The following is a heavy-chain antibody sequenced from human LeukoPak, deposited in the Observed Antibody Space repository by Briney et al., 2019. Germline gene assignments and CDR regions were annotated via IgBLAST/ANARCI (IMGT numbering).Heavy chain of an antibody. V-gene: IGHV3-30-3*01. CDR1: GFTFSSYA. Sequence: PGGSLRLSCAASGFTFSSYAMHWVRPAPGKGLEWVAVISYDGSNKYYADSVKGRFTISRDNSKNTLYLQMNSLRAEDTAVYYCARPPTRSSSEYYFDYWGQGTLVTVSS. CDR2: ISYDGSNK. D-gene: IGHD6-13*01. J-gene: IGHJ4*02. CDR3: ARPPTRSSSEYYFDY.